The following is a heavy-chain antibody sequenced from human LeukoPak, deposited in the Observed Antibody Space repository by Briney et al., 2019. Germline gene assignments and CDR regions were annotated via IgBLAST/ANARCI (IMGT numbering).Heavy chain of an antibody. CDR3: AKQGSDSSPKYHDC. D-gene: IGHD2-2*01. CDR2: IKHNGDDL. Sequence: GGSLRLSCAASGFTFSSYWMTWVRQAPGKGLEWVANIKHNGDDLNYVDSVEGRFTISRDNAKNSLYLHMTSLRAEDTAVYYCAKQGSDSSPKYHDCWGQGTLVTVSS. V-gene: IGHV3-7*03. CDR1: GFTFSSYW. J-gene: IGHJ4*02.